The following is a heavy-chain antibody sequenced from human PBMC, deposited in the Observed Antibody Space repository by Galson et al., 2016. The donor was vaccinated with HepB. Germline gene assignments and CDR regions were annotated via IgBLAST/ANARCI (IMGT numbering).Heavy chain of an antibody. V-gene: IGHV3-23*01. D-gene: IGHD3-10*01. CDR1: GFTFSNFA. CDR2: LFGGGNDP. Sequence: SLRLSCAVSGFTFSNFAMAWVRQAPGKGLEWVSLLFGGGNDPYYADAVKGRFPISRDNSKNTLLLQMDSLRAEETAVYYCAKFLGADHYNYHMDVWGKGTTVIVSS. J-gene: IGHJ6*03. CDR3: AKFLGADHYNYHMDV.